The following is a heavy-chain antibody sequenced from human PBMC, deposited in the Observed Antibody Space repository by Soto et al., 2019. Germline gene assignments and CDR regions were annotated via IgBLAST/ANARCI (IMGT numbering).Heavy chain of an antibody. J-gene: IGHJ6*03. CDR2: ISSSSSYI. CDR1: GFTFSSYS. Sequence: GGSLRLSCAASGFTFSSYSMNWVRQAPGKGLEWVSSISSSSSYIYYADSVKGRFTISRDNAKNSLYLQMNSLRAEDTAVYYCARGNPEVYYYYYMDVWGKGTTVTVSS. CDR3: ARGNPEVYYYYYMDV. V-gene: IGHV3-21*01.